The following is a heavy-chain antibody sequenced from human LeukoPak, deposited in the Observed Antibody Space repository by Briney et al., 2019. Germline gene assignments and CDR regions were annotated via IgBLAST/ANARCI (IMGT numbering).Heavy chain of an antibody. D-gene: IGHD3-10*01. CDR1: GGSFSGYY. CDR2: INHSGST. V-gene: IGHV4-34*01. CDR3: AGGRRMVRGVMNPTYGMDV. J-gene: IGHJ6*02. Sequence: SETLSLTCAVYGGSFSGYYWSWIRQPPGKGLEWIGEINHSGSTNYNPSLKSRVTISGDTSKNQFSLKLSSVTAADTAVYYCAGGRRMVRGVMNPTYGMDVWGQGTRVTVSS.